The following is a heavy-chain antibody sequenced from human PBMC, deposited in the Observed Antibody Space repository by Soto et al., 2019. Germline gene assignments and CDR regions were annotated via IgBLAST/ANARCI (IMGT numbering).Heavy chain of an antibody. V-gene: IGHV1-3*01. D-gene: IGHD3-16*02. Sequence: QVQLVQSGAEVKQPGASVRLSCKVSGKSFDNFAVHWVRQTPGQRPEWMGRINVGDDKTKYSEKFQGRVIVSYDTSATTAYMELRALSSEDTAVYYCARAKYDYIGGSYHPFDQWAQGAQVTVAS. CDR3: ARAKYDYIGGSYHPFDQ. CDR2: INVGDDKT. J-gene: IGHJ4*02. CDR1: GKSFDNFA.